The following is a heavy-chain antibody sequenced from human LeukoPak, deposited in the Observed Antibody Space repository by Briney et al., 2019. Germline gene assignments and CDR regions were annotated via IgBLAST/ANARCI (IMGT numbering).Heavy chain of an antibody. CDR3: ARDLGDYDILTGYFNWFDP. J-gene: IGHJ5*02. D-gene: IGHD3-9*01. Sequence: GASVKVSCKASGYTFTGYYMHWVRQAPGQGLEWMGWINPNSGGTNYAQKFQGRVTMTRDTSISTAYMELSRLRSDDTAVYYCARDLGDYDILTGYFNWFDPWGQGTLVTVSS. CDR2: INPNSGGT. CDR1: GYTFTGYY. V-gene: IGHV1-2*02.